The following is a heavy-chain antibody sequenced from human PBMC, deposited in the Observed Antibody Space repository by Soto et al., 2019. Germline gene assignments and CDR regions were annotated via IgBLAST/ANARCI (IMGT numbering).Heavy chain of an antibody. CDR2: INHSGST. CDR1: GGSFSGYY. V-gene: IGHV4-34*01. D-gene: IGHD1-1*01. CDR3: ARGGLWNEVDY. J-gene: IGHJ4*02. Sequence: QVQLQQWGAGLLKPSETLSLTCAVYGGSFSGYYWSWIRQPPGKGLEWIGEINHSGSTNYNPSLKSRVTISVDSSKNQFSLKLSSVTAADTAVYYCARGGLWNEVDYWGQGTLVTVSS.